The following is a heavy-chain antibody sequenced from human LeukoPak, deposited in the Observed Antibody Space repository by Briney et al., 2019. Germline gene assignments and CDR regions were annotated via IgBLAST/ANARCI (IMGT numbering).Heavy chain of an antibody. D-gene: IGHD2-15*01. J-gene: IGHJ6*02. CDR3: ARQGIDCSGGSCYVQGNYYYYGMDV. CDR2: IYYSGST. CDR1: GGSISSYY. Sequence: PSETLSLTCTVSGGSISSYYWSWLRQPPGKGLEWIGYIYYSGSTNYNPSLKSRVTISVDTSKNQFSLKLSSVTAADTAVYYCARQGIDCSGGSCYVQGNYYYYGMDVWGQGTTVTVSS. V-gene: IGHV4-59*08.